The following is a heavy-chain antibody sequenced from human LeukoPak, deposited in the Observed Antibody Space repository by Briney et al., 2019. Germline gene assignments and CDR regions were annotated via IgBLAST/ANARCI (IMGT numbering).Heavy chain of an antibody. CDR1: GFTFTMFG. D-gene: IGHD3-3*01. Sequence: GGSLRLSCAASGFTFTMFGMNWVRQAPGKGPEWVSYIDARTGIIHYADFVQGRFTISRDDAKESVFLQMNSLRVDDTAVYYCARTYDFGRGPPGDAFDNWGPGTWVIVSA. CDR2: IDARTGII. V-gene: IGHV3-48*01. CDR3: ARTYDFGRGPPGDAFDN. J-gene: IGHJ3*02.